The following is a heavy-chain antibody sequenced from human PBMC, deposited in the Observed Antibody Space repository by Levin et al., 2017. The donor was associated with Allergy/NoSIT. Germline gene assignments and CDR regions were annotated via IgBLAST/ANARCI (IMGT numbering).Heavy chain of an antibody. CDR3: AREQWLPAGWYFDY. CDR1: GFTFSSHS. J-gene: IGHJ4*02. V-gene: IGHV3-48*01. D-gene: IGHD6-19*01. Sequence: GGSLRLSCAASGFTFSSHSMNWVRQAPGKGLEWVSYISSSSSTIYYADSVKGRFTISRDNAKNSLYLQMNSLRAEDTAVYYCAREQWLPAGWYFDYWGQGTLVTVSS. CDR2: ISSSSSTI.